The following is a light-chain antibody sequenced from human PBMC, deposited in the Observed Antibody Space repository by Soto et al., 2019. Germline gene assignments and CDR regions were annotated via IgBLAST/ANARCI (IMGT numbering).Light chain of an antibody. V-gene: IGKV3-20*01. CDR3: QQYDSSPRT. Sequence: EIVLTQSPATLSLSPGERATLSCRASQSVSSYLAWYQQKPGQAPRLLIYDASSRATGIPDRFRGSGSGTDFTLTISRLEPEDFAVYYCQQYDSSPRTFGQGTKVDIK. CDR2: DAS. J-gene: IGKJ1*01. CDR1: QSVSSY.